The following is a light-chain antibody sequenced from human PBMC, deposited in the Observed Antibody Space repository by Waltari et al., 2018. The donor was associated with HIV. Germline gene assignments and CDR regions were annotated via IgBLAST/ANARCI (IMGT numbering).Light chain of an antibody. CDR3: CSSAGSYSFL. CDR1: SSDVGNSDY. CDR2: DVT. J-gene: IGLJ2*01. Sequence: QSALTQPRSVSGSPGQSVTLSCTGTSSDVGNSDYVSWYQHHPGKAPKLMIYDVTKRPSGVPDRFSGSKSGNTASLTISGLQTEDEADYYCCSSAGSYSFLFGGGTKLTVL. V-gene: IGLV2-11*01.